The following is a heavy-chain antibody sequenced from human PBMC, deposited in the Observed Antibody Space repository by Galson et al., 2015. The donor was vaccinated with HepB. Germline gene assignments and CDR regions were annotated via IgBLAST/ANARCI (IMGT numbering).Heavy chain of an antibody. CDR2: ISGSGGST. Sequence: SLRLSCAASGFTFSSYAMSWVRQAPGKGLEWVSAISGSGGSTYYADSVKGRFTISRDNSKNTLYLQMNSLRAEDTAVYYCEKDLGWFGELVDAFDIWGQGTMVTVSS. CDR1: GFTFSSYA. J-gene: IGHJ3*02. V-gene: IGHV3-23*01. CDR3: EKDLGWFGELVDAFDI. D-gene: IGHD3-10*01.